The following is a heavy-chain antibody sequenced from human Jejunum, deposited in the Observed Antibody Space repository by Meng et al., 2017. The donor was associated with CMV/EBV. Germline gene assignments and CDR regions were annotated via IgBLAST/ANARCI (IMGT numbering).Heavy chain of an antibody. V-gene: IGHV1-3*04. J-gene: IGHJ4*02. CDR2: INSDNGDT. Sequence: QVQLVQSGAEVKQPGASVKVSCKASGYTFTNYAIHWVRQAPGQRLEWMGIINSDNGDTDYSQKFRGRALITRARSANTAYMELSSLKSEDTAVYYCARELYGGYWDYWGQGTLVTVSS. D-gene: IGHD4/OR15-4a*01. CDR3: ARELYGGYWDY. CDR1: GYTFTNYA.